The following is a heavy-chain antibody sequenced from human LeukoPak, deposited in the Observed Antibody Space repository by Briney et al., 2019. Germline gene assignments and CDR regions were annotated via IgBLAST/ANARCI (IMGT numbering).Heavy chain of an antibody. V-gene: IGHV3-74*01. Sequence: GGSLRLSCAVSGFTFSSYWMHWVRQAPGKGLVWVSGINSDGSSTSYADSVKGRFTISRDNAENTLYLQMNSLRAEDTAVYYCVREWAVAGTGFDYWGQGTLVTVSS. CDR3: VREWAVAGTGFDY. D-gene: IGHD6-19*01. CDR2: INSDGSST. J-gene: IGHJ4*02. CDR1: GFTFSSYW.